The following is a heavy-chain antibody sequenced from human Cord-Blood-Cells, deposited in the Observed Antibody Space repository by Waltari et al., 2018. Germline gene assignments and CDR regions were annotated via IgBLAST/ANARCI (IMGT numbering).Heavy chain of an antibody. CDR2: INHSGST. D-gene: IGHD6-6*01. CDR1: GGSFRGYY. J-gene: IGHJ4*02. Sequence: QVQLQQWGAGLLKPSETLSLTCAVYGGSFRGYYWSWIRQPPGKGLEWIGEINHSGSTNYNPSLKSRVTISVDTSKNQFSLKLSSVTAADTAVYYCAASSSPGYFDYWGQGTLVTVSS. V-gene: IGHV4-34*01. CDR3: AASSSPGYFDY.